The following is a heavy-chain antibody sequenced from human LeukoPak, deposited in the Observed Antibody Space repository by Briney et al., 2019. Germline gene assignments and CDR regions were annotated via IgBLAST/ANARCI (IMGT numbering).Heavy chain of an antibody. D-gene: IGHD1-26*01. CDR3: ATSGGSYYAY. CDR2: ISSSSSTI. Sequence: GGSLRLSCAASGFTFSSYSMNWVRQAPGKGLEWVSYISSSSSTIYYADSVKGRFTISRDNAKNSLFLQMNSLRAVDTAVCYYATSGGSYYAYWGQGTLVTVSS. V-gene: IGHV3-48*01. CDR1: GFTFSSYS. J-gene: IGHJ4*02.